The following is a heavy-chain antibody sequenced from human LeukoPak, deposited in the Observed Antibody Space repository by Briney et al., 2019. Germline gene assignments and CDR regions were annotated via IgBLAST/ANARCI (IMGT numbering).Heavy chain of an antibody. CDR2: INPNSGDT. CDR1: GYTFTGYY. CDR3: ARAIAARHFDY. J-gene: IGHJ4*02. D-gene: IGHD6-6*01. V-gene: IGHV1-2*02. Sequence: ASVKVSCQASGYTFTGYYMHWVRQAPAQGLEWMGWINPNSGDTNYAQKFQGRVTMTRDTSINTAYMELTRLTSDDTAVYYCARAIAARHFDYWGQGTLVTVSS.